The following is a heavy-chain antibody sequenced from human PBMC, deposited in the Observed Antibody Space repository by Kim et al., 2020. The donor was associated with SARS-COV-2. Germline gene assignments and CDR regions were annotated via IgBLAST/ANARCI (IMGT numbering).Heavy chain of an antibody. CDR2: INQSGNA. CDR3: ARGGDCRTTSCYGWIDY. V-gene: IGHV4-34*01. J-gene: IGHJ4*02. D-gene: IGHD2-2*01. Sequence: SETLSLTCAGYGGSFSNNYWIWIRQSPGKGLEWIGEINQSGNANYNPSLESRVTISVDASKNQFSLKMTSVTAADTAMYYCARGGDCRTTSCYGWIDYWGQGTLVSVTS. CDR1: GGSFSNNY.